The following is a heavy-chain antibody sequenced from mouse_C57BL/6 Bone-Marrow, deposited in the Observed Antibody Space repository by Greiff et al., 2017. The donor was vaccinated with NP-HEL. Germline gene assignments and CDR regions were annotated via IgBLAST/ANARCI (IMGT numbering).Heavy chain of an antibody. V-gene: IGHV5-6*01. CDR1: GFTFSSYG. D-gene: IGHD1-1*01. CDR3: ARRCSSYFDY. J-gene: IGHJ2*01. Sequence: VQLQQSGGDLVKPGGSLKLSCAASGFTFSSYGMSWVRQTPDKRLEWVATISSGGSYTYYPDSVKGRFTISRDNAKNTLYLQMSSLKSEDTAMYYCARRCSSYFDYWGQGTTLTVSS. CDR2: ISSGGSYT.